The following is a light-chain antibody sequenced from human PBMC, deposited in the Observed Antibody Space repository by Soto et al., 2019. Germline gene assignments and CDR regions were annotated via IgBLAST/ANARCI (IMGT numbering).Light chain of an antibody. Sequence: DIQMTQSPSTLSASIGDRVAITCRASDNIGPWVAWYQQKPGKAPKLLIYKASTLETGAPSRFAGSGSGTGFTLTITRLQTDDFATYYCQHYNSYSRTFGQGTKVDIK. CDR1: DNIGPW. CDR2: KAS. J-gene: IGKJ1*01. CDR3: QHYNSYSRT. V-gene: IGKV1-5*03.